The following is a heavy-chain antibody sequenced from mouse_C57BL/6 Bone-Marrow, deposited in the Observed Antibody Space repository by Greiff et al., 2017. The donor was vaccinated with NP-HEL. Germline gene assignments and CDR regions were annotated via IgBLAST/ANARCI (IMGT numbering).Heavy chain of an antibody. CDR1: GFTFSSYT. J-gene: IGHJ3*01. V-gene: IGHV5-9*01. CDR2: ISGGSGNT. Sequence: EVQRVESGGGLVKPGGSLKLSCAASGFTFSSYTMSWVRQTPEKRLEWVATISGGSGNTYYPDSVKGRFTISRDNAKNTLYLQMSSLRSEDTALYYCASDYYGSSSPRFAYWGQGTLVTVSA. CDR3: ASDYYGSSSPRFAY. D-gene: IGHD1-1*01.